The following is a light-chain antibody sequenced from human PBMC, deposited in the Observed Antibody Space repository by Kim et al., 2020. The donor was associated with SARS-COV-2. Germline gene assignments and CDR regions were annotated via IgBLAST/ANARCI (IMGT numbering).Light chain of an antibody. CDR2: GAS. J-gene: IGKJ1*01. V-gene: IGKV3-20*01. CDR3: QQYGSSPRT. CDR1: PSVSRSY. Sequence: SPGEAATPSCRASPSVSRSYLAWYQQNPGQAPRLLIYGASSRATGIPDRFSGSGSGTDFTLTISRLEPEDFAVYYCQQYGSSPRTFGQGTKVDIK.